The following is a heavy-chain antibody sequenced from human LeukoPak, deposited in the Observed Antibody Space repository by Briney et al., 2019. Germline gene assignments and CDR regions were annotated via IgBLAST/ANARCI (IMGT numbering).Heavy chain of an antibody. D-gene: IGHD5-18*01. V-gene: IGHV4-34*01. CDR1: GGPFSGYY. CDR2: INHSGST. J-gene: IGHJ4*02. Sequence: PSETLSLTCAVYGGPFSGYYWSWIRQPPGKGLEWIGEINHSGSTNYNPSLKSRVTISVDTSKNQFSLKLSSVTAADTAVYYCARGNTAMGMGDYWGQGTLVTVSS. CDR3: ARGNTAMGMGDY.